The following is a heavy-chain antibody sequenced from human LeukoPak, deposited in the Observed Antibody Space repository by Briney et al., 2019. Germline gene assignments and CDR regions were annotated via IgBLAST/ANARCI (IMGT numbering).Heavy chain of an antibody. J-gene: IGHJ3*02. CDR1: GFTFDDYG. D-gene: IGHD3-22*01. V-gene: IGHV3-20*01. CDR3: ARGNYYDSSGTDAFDI. CDR2: INWNGGST. Sequence: GGSLRFSCAASGFTFDDYGMSWVRQAPRKGLEWVSGINWNGGSTGYADSVKGRFTISRDNAKNSLYLQMNSLRAEDTALYHCARGNYYDSSGTDAFDIWGQGTMVTVSS.